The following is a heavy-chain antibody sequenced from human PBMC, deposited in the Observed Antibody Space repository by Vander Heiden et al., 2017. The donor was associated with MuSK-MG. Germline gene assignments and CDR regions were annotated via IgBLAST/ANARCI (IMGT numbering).Heavy chain of an antibody. Sequence: EVQVVEAGGVLVQPRRSLLPSCTTSAFTFSDNAMSWFRQAPGKGLEWVGFISSKAYGGTTEYAASVKGRFTISRDDSKSIAYLQMNSLRTEDTAVYYCTRGWLQWDYWGQGTLVTVSS. V-gene: IGHV3-49*03. CDR1: AFTFSDNA. CDR3: TRGWLQWDY. D-gene: IGHD5-12*01. CDR2: ISSKAYGGTT. J-gene: IGHJ4*02.